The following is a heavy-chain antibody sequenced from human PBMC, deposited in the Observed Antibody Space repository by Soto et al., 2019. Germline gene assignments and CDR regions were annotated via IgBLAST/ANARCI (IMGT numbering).Heavy chain of an antibody. J-gene: IGHJ4*02. Sequence: SETLSLTCAVYGGSFSGYYWSWIRQPPGKGLEWIGEINHSGSTNYNPSLKSRVTISVDTSKNQFSLKLSSVTAADTAVYYCARGYLGTTGTTAIDYWGQGTLVTVS. V-gene: IGHV4-34*01. CDR1: GGSFSGYY. D-gene: IGHD1-1*01. CDR3: ARGYLGTTGTTAIDY. CDR2: INHSGST.